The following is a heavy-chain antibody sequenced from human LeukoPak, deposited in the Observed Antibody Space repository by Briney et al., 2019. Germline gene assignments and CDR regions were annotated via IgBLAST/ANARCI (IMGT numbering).Heavy chain of an antibody. J-gene: IGHJ4*02. CDR2: IYHSGST. V-gene: IGHV4-59*12. Sequence: SETLSLTCTVSGGSISSYYWSWIRQPPGKGLEWIGYIYHSGSTYYNPSLKSRVTISVDRSKNQFSLKLSSVTAADTAVYYCARAPLGYYFDYWGQGTLVTVSS. CDR3: ARAPLGYYFDY. D-gene: IGHD2-15*01. CDR1: GGSISSYY.